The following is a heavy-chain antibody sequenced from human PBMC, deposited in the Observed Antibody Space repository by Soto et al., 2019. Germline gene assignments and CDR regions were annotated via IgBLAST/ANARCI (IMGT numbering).Heavy chain of an antibody. J-gene: IGHJ5*02. D-gene: IGHD3-3*01. V-gene: IGHV4-59*01. Sequence: SETLSLTCTVSGGSISSYYWSWIRQPPGKGLEWSGYIYYSWSTNYNPSLKSRVTISVDTSKNQFSLKLSSVTAADTAVYYCARCRYDFWSGYPNWFDPWGQGTLVTVS. CDR3: ARCRYDFWSGYPNWFDP. CDR1: GGSISSYY. CDR2: IYYSWST.